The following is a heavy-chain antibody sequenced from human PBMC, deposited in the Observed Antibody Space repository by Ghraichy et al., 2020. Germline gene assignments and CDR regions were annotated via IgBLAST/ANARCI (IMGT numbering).Heavy chain of an antibody. CDR3: ATDGGAY. D-gene: IGHD3-10*01. CDR1: GYTFTSYD. CDR2: ISSYNGNI. V-gene: IGHV1-18*04. Sequence: ASVKVSCKASGYTFTSYDINWVRQAPGQGLEWMGWISSYNGNIKYAQKLQGRVTMTTDTSTSTAYMELRSLRSDDTAVYYWATDGGAYWGQGTLVTVSS. J-gene: IGHJ4*02.